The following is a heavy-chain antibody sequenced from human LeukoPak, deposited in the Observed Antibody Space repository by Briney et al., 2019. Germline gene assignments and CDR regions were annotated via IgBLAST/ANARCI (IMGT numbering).Heavy chain of an antibody. Sequence: SETLSLTCTVSGGSISSYYWSWIRQPPGKGLEWIGYIYYTGSTNYNPSLKSRVTISLDTSKNQFSLKLSSMTDADTAVYYCARQRVNKWNNLWSFDYWGQGTLVTVSS. CDR2: IYYTGST. D-gene: IGHD1/OR15-1a*01. CDR3: ARQRVNKWNNLWSFDY. CDR1: GGSISSYY. V-gene: IGHV4-59*08. J-gene: IGHJ4*02.